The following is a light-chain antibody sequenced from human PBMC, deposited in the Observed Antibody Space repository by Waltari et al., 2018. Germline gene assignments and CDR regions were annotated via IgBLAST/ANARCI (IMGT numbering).Light chain of an antibody. CDR3: QQYYSTVT. CDR1: QGISNS. V-gene: IGKV1-NL1*01. Sequence: DIQMTQSPSSLSASAGDSVTITCRASQGISNSLAWYQQKPGKAPKLLLYAASRLESGVPSRFSGSGSGTDYTLTISSLQPEDFATYYCQQYYSTVTFGGGTKVEIK. J-gene: IGKJ4*01. CDR2: AAS.